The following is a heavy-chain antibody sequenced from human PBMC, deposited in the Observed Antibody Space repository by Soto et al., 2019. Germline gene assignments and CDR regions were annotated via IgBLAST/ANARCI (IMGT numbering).Heavy chain of an antibody. CDR3: VRGPDYEGYFDY. CDR1: GTTFSNFA. Sequence: QVRLVQSGAEVKKTGSSVKVSCEASGTTFSNFAIGWVRQAPGQGLEWMGGIILPFGTPNYAQKFQGRVTISAGESMTTAYMELRGLRSEVTAVYYCVRGPDYEGYFDYWGQGTLVTVSS. CDR2: IILPFGTP. J-gene: IGHJ4*02. V-gene: IGHV1-69*12. D-gene: IGHD3-22*01.